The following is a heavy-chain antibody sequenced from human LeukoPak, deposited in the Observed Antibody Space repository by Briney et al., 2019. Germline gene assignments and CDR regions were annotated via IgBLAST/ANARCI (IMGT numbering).Heavy chain of an antibody. V-gene: IGHV3-48*04. Sequence: PGGSLRLSCAASGFTFSSHSMNWVRQAPGKGLEWVSYISSSSTIYYADSVKGRFTITRDNAKNSLYLQMNSLRAEDTAVYYCARDFSDDSSGYYGELDYWGQGTLVTVSA. CDR3: ARDFSDDSSGYYGELDY. D-gene: IGHD3-22*01. CDR2: ISSSSTI. CDR1: GFTFSSHS. J-gene: IGHJ4*02.